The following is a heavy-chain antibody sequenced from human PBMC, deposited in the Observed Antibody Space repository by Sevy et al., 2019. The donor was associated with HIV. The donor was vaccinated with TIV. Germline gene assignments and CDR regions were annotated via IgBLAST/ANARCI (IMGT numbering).Heavy chain of an antibody. CDR3: AREGGYCSSTSCYRWFDP. Sequence: SETLSLTCTVSGGSISSYYWSWIRQPPGKGLEWIGYIYYSGSTNYNPSLKSRVTISVDTSKNQFSLKLSSVTAADTAVYYCAREGGYCSSTSCYRWFDPWGQGTLVTGSS. V-gene: IGHV4-59*01. D-gene: IGHD2-2*01. CDR1: GGSISSYY. J-gene: IGHJ5*02. CDR2: IYYSGST.